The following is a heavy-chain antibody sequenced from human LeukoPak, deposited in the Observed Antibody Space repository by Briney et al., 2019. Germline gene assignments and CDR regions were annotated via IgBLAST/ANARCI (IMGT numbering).Heavy chain of an antibody. Sequence: SETLSLTCTVSGDSISSNYYYWSWIRQPPGKGLEWIGNIYHTGSTHYKPFLESRVTISMDRSKNQFSLNLSSVTAADTAVYYCARGGAYNWNYWFDPWGQGTLVTGSS. CDR3: ARGGAYNWNYWFDP. CDR2: IYHTGST. CDR1: GDSISSNYYY. J-gene: IGHJ5*02. D-gene: IGHD1-7*01. V-gene: IGHV4-30-2*01.